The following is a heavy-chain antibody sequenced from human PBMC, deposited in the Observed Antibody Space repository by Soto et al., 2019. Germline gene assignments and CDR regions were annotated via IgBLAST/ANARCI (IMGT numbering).Heavy chain of an antibody. V-gene: IGHV1-8*01. CDR1: GYTFTSYD. CDR2: MNPNSGNT. CDR3: ARERAAAGTGWFDP. Sequence: QVQLVQSGAEVKKPGASVKVSCKASGYTFTSYDINWVRQATGQGLEWMGWMNPNSGNTGYAQKFQGRVTMTRNTSISTAYMELSSLRSEDTAVYFCARERAAAGTGWFDPWGQGTLVTVSS. J-gene: IGHJ5*02. D-gene: IGHD6-13*01.